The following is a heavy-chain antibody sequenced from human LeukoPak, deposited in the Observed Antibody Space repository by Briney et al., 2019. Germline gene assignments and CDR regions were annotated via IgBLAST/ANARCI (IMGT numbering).Heavy chain of an antibody. CDR2: IIPIFGTA. CDR1: GGTFSSYA. J-gene: IGHJ6*03. Sequence: GASVKVSCKAPGGTFSSYAISWVRQAPGQGLEWMGGIIPIFGTANYAQKFQGRVTITADKSTSTAYMELSSLRSEDTAVYYCARVVDTAMVTSRGYYYYYMDVWGKGTTVTVSS. CDR3: ARVVDTAMVTSRGYYYYYMDV. V-gene: IGHV1-69*06. D-gene: IGHD5-18*01.